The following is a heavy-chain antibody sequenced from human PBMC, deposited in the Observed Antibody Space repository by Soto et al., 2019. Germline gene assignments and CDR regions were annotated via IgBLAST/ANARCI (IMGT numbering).Heavy chain of an antibody. CDR1: GFTFGDYT. J-gene: IGHJ4*02. D-gene: IGHD6-19*01. Sequence: EVQLVESGGVVVQPGGSLRLSCAASGFTFGDYTMHWVRQAPGKGLEWVSLIDCDGGSTYYADSVKGLFTISRDKSKNSMYLQMNSLRTEDTAFDYCAKDIAGSGWSSLDYWGQGTLVTVSS. V-gene: IGHV3-43*01. CDR2: IDCDGGST. CDR3: AKDIAGSGWSSLDY.